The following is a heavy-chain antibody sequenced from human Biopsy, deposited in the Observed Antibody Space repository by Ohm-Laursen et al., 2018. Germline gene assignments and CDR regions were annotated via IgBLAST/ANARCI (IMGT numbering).Heavy chain of an antibody. CDR3: ARATNSTGWPYYYFYGMDV. Sequence: GTLSLTCIVSGGSISSDYWSWTRQTPGKGLEWIGYIYYSGSTNYNPSLKSRVTISVDTSKNQFSLRLNSVTAADTAVYYCARATNSTGWPYYYFYGMDVWGQGTTVTVSS. J-gene: IGHJ6*02. D-gene: IGHD2/OR15-2a*01. CDR1: GGSISSDY. CDR2: IYYSGST. V-gene: IGHV4-59*01.